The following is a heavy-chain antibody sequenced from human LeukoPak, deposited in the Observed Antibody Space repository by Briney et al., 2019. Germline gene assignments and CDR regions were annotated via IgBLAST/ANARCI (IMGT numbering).Heavy chain of an antibody. CDR3: ASPSPYYYDSSHYAFDI. J-gene: IGHJ3*02. V-gene: IGHV4-34*01. Sequence: PSETLSLTCAVYGGSFSAYYWSWIRQPPGKGLEWIGEINHSGTTNYNPSLKSRVTISVDTSKNQFSLKLSSVTAADTAVYYCASPSPYYYDSSHYAFDIWGQGTMVTVSS. CDR1: GGSFSAYY. CDR2: INHSGTT. D-gene: IGHD3-22*01.